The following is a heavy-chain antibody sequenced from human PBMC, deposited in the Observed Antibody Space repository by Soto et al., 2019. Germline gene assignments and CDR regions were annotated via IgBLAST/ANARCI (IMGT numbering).Heavy chain of an antibody. CDR3: AKVVNYDVLTGYYKGPDYYGMDV. J-gene: IGHJ6*02. V-gene: IGHV3-23*01. CDR1: GLTFSIYS. D-gene: IGHD3-9*01. CDR2: FGGSGGNT. Sequence: GGSRRLPCQPSGLTFSIYSMTWVRQAPGRGLGWVSLFGGSGGNTHYADSVEGRFTISRDNSKNTLYLEMDSLRAEDTAVYYFAKVVNYDVLTGYYKGPDYYGMDVWGQGTTVTVSS.